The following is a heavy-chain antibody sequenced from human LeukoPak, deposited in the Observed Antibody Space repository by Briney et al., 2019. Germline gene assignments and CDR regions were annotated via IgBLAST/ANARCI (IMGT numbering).Heavy chain of an antibody. Sequence: PGGSLRLSCAASGFTFSRNWMHWVRHAPGRGLLWVSRINTVGSSTTYADSVKGRFTISRDNAKNTLYLQMNRLKAEDTAVYYCASGVRAQYTSGGWSWFDPWGDGTLVTVSS. CDR1: GFTFSRNW. J-gene: IGHJ5*02. D-gene: IGHD6-19*01. CDR3: ASGVRAQYTSGGWSWFDP. V-gene: IGHV3-74*01. CDR2: INTVGSST.